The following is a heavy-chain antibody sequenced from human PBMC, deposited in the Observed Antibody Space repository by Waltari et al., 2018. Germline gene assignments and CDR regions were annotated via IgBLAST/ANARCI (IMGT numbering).Heavy chain of an antibody. D-gene: IGHD3-22*01. J-gene: IGHJ4*02. CDR3: ARDEDNYYDSSGYIKH. V-gene: IGHV3-74*01. Sequence: EVQLLESGGGLVQPGGCLRLSCAASGFPFSDFWMHWVRQAPGEGLVWLSRVNGDGSSTTYADSVKGRFTVSRDNARKTMFLQMTSLRAEDTAVYYCARDEDNYYDSSGYIKHWGQGALVTVSS. CDR2: VNGDGSST. CDR1: GFPFSDFW.